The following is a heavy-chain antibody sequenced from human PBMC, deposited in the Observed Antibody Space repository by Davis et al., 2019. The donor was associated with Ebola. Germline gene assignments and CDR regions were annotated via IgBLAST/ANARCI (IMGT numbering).Heavy chain of an antibody. J-gene: IGHJ4*02. D-gene: IGHD3-22*01. Sequence: GGSLRLSCAVSGFTFSNYWMTWVRQAPGKGLEWVSSISGSGGTTYYADSVEGRFTISRDNSRHTVFLQMNSLRAEDTALYYCVKGGGYFDTSGYPFDYWGQGTLVTVSS. CDR2: ISGSGGTT. CDR3: VKGGGYFDTSGYPFDY. CDR1: GFTFSNYW. V-gene: IGHV3-23*01.